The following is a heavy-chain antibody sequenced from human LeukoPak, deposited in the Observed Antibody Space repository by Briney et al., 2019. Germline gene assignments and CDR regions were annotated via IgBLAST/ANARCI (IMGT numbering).Heavy chain of an antibody. CDR3: ATHCSSTSCYSDDAFDI. D-gene: IGHD2-2*01. Sequence: GASVKVSCKASGGTFSGYAISWVRQAPGQGLEWMGGIIPIFGTANYAQKFQGRVTITADESTSTAYMELSSLRSEDTAVYYCATHCSSTSCYSDDAFDIWGQGTMVTVSS. J-gene: IGHJ3*02. CDR1: GGTFSGYA. V-gene: IGHV1-69*13. CDR2: IIPIFGTA.